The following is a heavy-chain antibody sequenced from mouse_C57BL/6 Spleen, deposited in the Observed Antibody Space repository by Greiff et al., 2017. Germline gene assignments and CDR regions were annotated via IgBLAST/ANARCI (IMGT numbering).Heavy chain of an antibody. D-gene: IGHD2-12*01. CDR2: IRLKSDNYAT. CDR1: GFTFSNYW. Sequence: EVKLMESGGGLVQPGGSMKLSCVASGFTFSNYWMNWVRQSPEKGLEWVAQIRLKSDNYATHYAESVKGRFTISRDDSKNSVYLQMNNLRAEDTGIYYCTGSYYFDYWGQGTTLTVSS. J-gene: IGHJ2*01. CDR3: TGSYYFDY. V-gene: IGHV6-3*01.